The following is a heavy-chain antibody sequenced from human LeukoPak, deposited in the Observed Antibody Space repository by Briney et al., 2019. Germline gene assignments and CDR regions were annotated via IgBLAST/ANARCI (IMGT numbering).Heavy chain of an antibody. Sequence: GGSLRLSCVASGFTFTSHAMSWVRQAPGKGLEWVSGISASGGSTYYADSVKGRFTISRDNSKNTLHLQMDSLRAEDTALYYCAKYYYVSGSYYDYDAFDIWGQGTMVTVSS. J-gene: IGHJ3*02. CDR1: GFTFTSHA. D-gene: IGHD3-10*01. CDR2: ISASGGST. CDR3: AKYYYVSGSYYDYDAFDI. V-gene: IGHV3-23*01.